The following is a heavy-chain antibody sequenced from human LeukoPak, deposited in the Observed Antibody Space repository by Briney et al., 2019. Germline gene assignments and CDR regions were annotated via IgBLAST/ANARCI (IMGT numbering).Heavy chain of an antibody. Sequence: SETLSLTCTVSGGSISSYYWSWIRQPPGKGLEWIGYIYYSGSTNYNPSLKSRVTISVDTSKNQFSLKLSSVTAADTAVYYCARSGGEQVYYWGQGTLVTVSS. D-gene: IGHD1-26*01. J-gene: IGHJ4*02. V-gene: IGHV4-59*01. CDR1: GGSISSYY. CDR2: IYYSGST. CDR3: ARSGGEQVYY.